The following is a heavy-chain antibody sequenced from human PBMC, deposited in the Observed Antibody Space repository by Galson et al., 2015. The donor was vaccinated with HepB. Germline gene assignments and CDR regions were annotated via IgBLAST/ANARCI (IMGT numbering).Heavy chain of an antibody. J-gene: IGHJ4*02. Sequence: SLRLSCAASGFTFSSYAMHWVRQAPGKGLEWVAVISYDGSNKYYADSVKGRFTISRDNSKNTLYLQMNSLRAEDTAVYYRARAGSTMIKQDRHLDYWGQGTLVTVSS. V-gene: IGHV3-30-3*01. CDR1: GFTFSSYA. D-gene: IGHD3-22*01. CDR2: ISYDGSNK. CDR3: ARAGSTMIKQDRHLDY.